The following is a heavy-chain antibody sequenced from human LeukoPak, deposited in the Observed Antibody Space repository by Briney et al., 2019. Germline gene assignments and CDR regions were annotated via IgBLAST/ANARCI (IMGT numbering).Heavy chain of an antibody. V-gene: IGHV3-23*01. J-gene: IGHJ3*02. CDR1: GFTFSSYA. Sequence: GGSLRLSCAASGFTFSSYAMSWVRQAPGKGLEWVSGIIGSGGSTYFADSVKGRFTISRDNSKNTLHQQMNSLRAEDTAVYYCAKGWYNWNNGAFDIWGQGTMVTVSS. CDR2: IIGSGGST. CDR3: AKGWYNWNNGAFDI. D-gene: IGHD1/OR15-1a*01.